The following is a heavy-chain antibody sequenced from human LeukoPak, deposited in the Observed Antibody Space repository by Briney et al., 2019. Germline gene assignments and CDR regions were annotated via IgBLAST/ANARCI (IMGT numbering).Heavy chain of an antibody. CDR1: GFTFSSYS. CDR3: ARTFPEYSSCWYAPYYYYMDV. V-gene: IGHV3-21*01. Sequence: PGGSLRLSCAASGFTFSSYSMSWVRQAPGKGLEWVSSISSSSSYTYYADSVKGRFTISTDTATNTLYLQMSSLRAEDTAVYYCARTFPEYSSCWYAPYYYYMDVWGKGTTVTVSS. J-gene: IGHJ6*03. D-gene: IGHD6-13*01. CDR2: ISSSSSYT.